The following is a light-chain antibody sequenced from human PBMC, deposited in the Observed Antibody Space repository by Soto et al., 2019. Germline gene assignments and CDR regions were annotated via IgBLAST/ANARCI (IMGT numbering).Light chain of an antibody. V-gene: IGKV1-5*03. CDR3: QQYKSYWT. CDR2: KAS. CDR1: QTISSW. Sequence: DIQMTQSPSTLSVSVGDRVTITCRASQTISSWLAWYQQKPGKAPKLLIYKASTLKSGVPSRFSGSGSGTEFTLTISSLQPDDFATYYCQQYKSYWTFGQGTKVDIK. J-gene: IGKJ1*01.